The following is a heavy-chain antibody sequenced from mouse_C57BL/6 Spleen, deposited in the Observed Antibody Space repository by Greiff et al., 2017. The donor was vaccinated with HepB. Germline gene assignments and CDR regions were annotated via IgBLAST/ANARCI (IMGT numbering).Heavy chain of an antibody. CDR3: ARDGGLYYCSSAFDC. CDR1: GFTFSSYA. D-gene: IGHD1-1*01. V-gene: IGHV5-4*01. CDR2: ISDGGSYT. J-gene: IGHJ2*01. Sequence: EVKLEESGGGLVKPGGSLKLSCAASGFTFSSYAMSWVRQTPEKRLEWVATISDGGSYTYYPDNVKGRFTISRDNAKNNLYLQMSHLKSEDTAMYYCARDGGLYYCSSAFDCWGQGTTLTVSS.